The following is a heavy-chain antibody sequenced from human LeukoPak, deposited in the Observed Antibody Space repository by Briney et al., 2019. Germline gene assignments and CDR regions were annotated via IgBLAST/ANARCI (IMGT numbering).Heavy chain of an antibody. Sequence: PGGSLRLSCAASGFTFSTYGMHWVRQAPGKGLEWVSSIWYDGSNTYYIDSVKGRFTISRDNSKEALSLQMNNLRAEDTGVYYCAKDSTSYGIAAVGSLFWFDHWGQGTLVTVSS. CDR2: IWYDGSNT. D-gene: IGHD6-13*01. J-gene: IGHJ5*02. CDR3: AKDSTSYGIAAVGSLFWFDH. CDR1: GFTFSTYG. V-gene: IGHV3-30*02.